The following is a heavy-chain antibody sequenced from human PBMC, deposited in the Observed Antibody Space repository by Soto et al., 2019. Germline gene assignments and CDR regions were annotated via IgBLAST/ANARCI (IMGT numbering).Heavy chain of an antibody. CDR3: AHTHHRKNGSDEGVDY. D-gene: IGHD5-12*01. Sequence: QITLKESGPTLVKPTQTLTLTCTFSGFSLSTSGVGVGWIRQPPGKALEWLALIYWDDDKRYSPSLKSRLTNAKDTTKNRILLTTTNMDPVDTDKYDYAHTHHRKNGSDEGVDYGGQRTLSTVSS. CDR1: GFSLSTSGVG. CDR2: IYWDDDK. V-gene: IGHV2-5*02. J-gene: IGHJ4*02.